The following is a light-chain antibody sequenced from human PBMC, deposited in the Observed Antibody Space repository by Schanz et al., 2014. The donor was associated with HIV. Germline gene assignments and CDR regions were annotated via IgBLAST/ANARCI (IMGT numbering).Light chain of an antibody. J-gene: IGLJ2*01. V-gene: IGLV1-51*01. Sequence: SLLTQPPSVSAAPGQKVTIACSGGAFNVVSWYQHLPGTAPKLLIYDNHERPSEIPDRFSGSKTGTSATLAIIGLQTGDEADYYCGTWDSTLSSVIFGGGTKLTVL. CDR2: DNH. CDR1: AFNV. CDR3: GTWDSTLSSVI.